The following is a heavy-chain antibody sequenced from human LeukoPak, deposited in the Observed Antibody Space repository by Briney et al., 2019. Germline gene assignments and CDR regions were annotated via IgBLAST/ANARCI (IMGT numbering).Heavy chain of an antibody. V-gene: IGHV4-4*09. CDR1: GGPISSYY. CDR2: VSTSGGT. D-gene: IGHD4-17*01. Sequence: SETLSLTCTVSGGPISSYYWSWIRQPPGKGLEYIGYVSTSGGTNYSPSLKSRVPISLSTSKNQFSFKLRSVTAAGTAVYYCARSDYGGGFDYWGQGTLVTVSS. J-gene: IGHJ4*02. CDR3: ARSDYGGGFDY.